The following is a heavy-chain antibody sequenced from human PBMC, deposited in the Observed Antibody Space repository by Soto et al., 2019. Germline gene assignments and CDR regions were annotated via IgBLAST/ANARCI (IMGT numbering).Heavy chain of an antibody. CDR3: ARMLYSYGYDS. CDR1: GFSLRTSGMH. CDR2: IDWDDDK. J-gene: IGHJ4*02. D-gene: IGHD5-18*01. Sequence: SGPTLVNPTQTLALTCTFSGFSLRTSGMHVTWIRQPPGKALEWLARIDWDDDKFYSTSLKTRLTISKDTSKNQVVLSMTNMDPVDTATYYCARMLYSYGYDSWGQGTLVTVSS. V-gene: IGHV2-70*04.